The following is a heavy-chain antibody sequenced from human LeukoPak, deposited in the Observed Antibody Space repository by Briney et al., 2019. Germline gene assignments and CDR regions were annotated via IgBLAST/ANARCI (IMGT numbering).Heavy chain of an antibody. CDR3: ARGVCSGTSCYWGHNWFDP. Sequence: GASVKVSCKASGYTFTSYYIHWVRQAAGQGLEWMGIINPSGDGDSTSYAQKFQGRVIMTRDMSTNTVYMELSSLGSEDTAVYYCARGVCSGTSCYWGHNWFDPWGQGTLVTVSS. CDR2: INPSGDGDST. V-gene: IGHV1-46*01. CDR1: GYTFTSYY. J-gene: IGHJ5*02. D-gene: IGHD2-2*01.